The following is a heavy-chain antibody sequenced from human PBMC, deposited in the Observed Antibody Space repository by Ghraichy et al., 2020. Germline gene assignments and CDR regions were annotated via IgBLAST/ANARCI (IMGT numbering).Heavy chain of an antibody. CDR2: INHSGST. D-gene: IGHD6-19*01. CDR3: ARRIAVALNDY. V-gene: IGHV4-34*01. CDR1: GGSFSGYY. Sequence: SETLSLTCAVYGGSFSGYYWSWIRQPPGKGLEWIGEINHSGSTNYNPSLKSRVTISVDTSKNQFSLKLSSVTAADTAVYYCARRIAVALNDYWGQGTLVTVSS. J-gene: IGHJ4*02.